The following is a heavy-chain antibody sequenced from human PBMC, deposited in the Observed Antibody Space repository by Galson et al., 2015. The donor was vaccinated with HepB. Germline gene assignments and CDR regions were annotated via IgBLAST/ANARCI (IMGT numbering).Heavy chain of an antibody. CDR1: GGTFSSYA. CDR2: IIPIFGTA. V-gene: IGHV1-69*13. D-gene: IGHD3-3*01. Sequence: SVKVSCKASGGTFSSYAISWVRQAPGQGLEWMGGIIPIFGTANYAQKFQGRVTITADESTSTAYMELSSLRSEDTAVYYCARSRFLEWLTDHYYYYYYMDVWGKGTMVTVSS. J-gene: IGHJ6*03. CDR3: ARSRFLEWLTDHYYYYYYMDV.